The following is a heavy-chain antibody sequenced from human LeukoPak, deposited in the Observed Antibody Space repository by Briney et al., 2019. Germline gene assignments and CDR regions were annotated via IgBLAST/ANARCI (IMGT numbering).Heavy chain of an antibody. CDR1: GGSISSYY. Sequence: PSETLSLTCTVSGGSISSYYWSWIRQPPGKGLEWIGYIYYSASTNYNPSLKSRVTISVDTSKNQFSLKLSSVTAADTAVYYCARGVSEYYYYYYMDVWGKGTTVTVSS. V-gene: IGHV4-59*01. J-gene: IGHJ6*03. CDR2: IYYSAST. D-gene: IGHD5/OR15-5a*01. CDR3: ARGVSEYYYYYYMDV.